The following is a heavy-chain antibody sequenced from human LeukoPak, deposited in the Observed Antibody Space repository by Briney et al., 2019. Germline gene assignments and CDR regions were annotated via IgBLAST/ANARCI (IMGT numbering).Heavy chain of an antibody. D-gene: IGHD3-10*01. Sequence: GGTLRLFCEASGFTFDNYVMAWFRQAPGTGLVWVLTIRDVFSNTYSADSIKGRFHSYNDNTKSPLYLQMNGLRAEDTAVYHCAKYHFSGSRRAGNMVVWGKGTTVTVSS. CDR2: IRDVFSNT. V-gene: IGHV3-23*01. CDR1: GFTFDNYV. CDR3: AKYHFSGSRRAGNMVV. J-gene: IGHJ6*03.